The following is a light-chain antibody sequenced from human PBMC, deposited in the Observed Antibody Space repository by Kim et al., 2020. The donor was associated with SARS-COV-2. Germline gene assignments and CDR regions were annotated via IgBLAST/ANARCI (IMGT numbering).Light chain of an antibody. Sequence: SMSCTGTSSDAGSYDLVSCYQQYPGKAPRHVIYEVSKGPTGMTNRFSDSKSGTTAARTTSVLVAEDEADYYCASYAASSTLHDVIFGGGTKVTVL. J-gene: IGLJ2*01. CDR3: ASYAASSTLHDVI. CDR2: EVS. V-gene: IGLV2-23*02. CDR1: SSDAGSYDL.